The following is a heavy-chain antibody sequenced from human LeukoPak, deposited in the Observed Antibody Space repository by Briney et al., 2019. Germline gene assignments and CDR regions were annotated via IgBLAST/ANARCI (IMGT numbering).Heavy chain of an antibody. CDR1: GGCISSSNYY. V-gene: IGHV4-61*03. D-gene: IGHD3-22*01. Sequence: SETLSLTCTVSGGCISSSNYYWGCIRQPPGQGLQWIGYIDYSGSSYFNPSIKSRVTMSVDTSKNHFSLTLSSVTAADTAVYYCARMLYYYDSSGYQIKGNFDYWGQGALVTVSS. CDR3: ARMLYYYDSSGYQIKGNFDY. J-gene: IGHJ4*02. CDR2: IDYSGSS.